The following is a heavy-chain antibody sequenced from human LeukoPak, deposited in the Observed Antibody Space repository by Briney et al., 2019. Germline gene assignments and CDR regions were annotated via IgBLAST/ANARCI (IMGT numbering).Heavy chain of an antibody. CDR2: INNDGSST. J-gene: IGHJ4*02. V-gene: IGHV3-74*01. D-gene: IGHD2-15*01. CDR1: GFTFSSYW. CDR3: ACYGIAPPY. Sequence: GGCLRLSCAASGFTFSSYWMHWVRQAPGKGLVWVSHINNDGSSTSYADSVKGRFTISRDNAKNTLYLQMNSLRTEDTAVYYCACYGIAPPYWGQGTLVTVSS.